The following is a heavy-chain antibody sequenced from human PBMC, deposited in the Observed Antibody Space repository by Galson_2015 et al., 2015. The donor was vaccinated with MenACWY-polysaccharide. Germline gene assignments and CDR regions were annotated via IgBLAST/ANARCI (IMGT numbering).Heavy chain of an antibody. J-gene: IGHJ5*02. Sequence: SVKVSCKASGYKFSSYDINWVRQARGQGLEWMGWMNPNSGNTGYAQRFQGRVAMTRDTATSTAYMELRMLRYDDTAVYYCTRINARKHPFGGSLGQGTLGSVS. CDR3: TRINARKHPFGGS. CDR2: MNPNSGNT. V-gene: IGHV1-8*01. D-gene: IGHD4-23*01. CDR1: GYKFSSYD.